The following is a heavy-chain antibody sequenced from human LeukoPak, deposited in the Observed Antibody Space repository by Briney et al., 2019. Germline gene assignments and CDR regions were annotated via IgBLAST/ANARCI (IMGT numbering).Heavy chain of an antibody. V-gene: IGHV5-51*01. CDR2: IYPGDSDT. CDR1: GYSFTSYW. Sequence: GESLKISCKGSGYSFTSYWIGWVRQMPGKGLEWMGIIYPGDSDTRHSPSFQGQVTISADKFISTAYLQWSSLKASDTAMYYCARLGGYYYYYMDVWGKGTTVTVSS. D-gene: IGHD1-26*01. CDR3: ARLGGYYYYYMDV. J-gene: IGHJ6*03.